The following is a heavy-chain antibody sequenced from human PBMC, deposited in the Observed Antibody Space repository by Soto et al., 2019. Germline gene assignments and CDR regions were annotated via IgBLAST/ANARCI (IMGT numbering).Heavy chain of an antibody. CDR2: INQGGSET. V-gene: IGHV3-7*01. D-gene: IGHD2-21*02. CDR1: GFPFTVFW. Sequence: GGSLRLSCTASGFPFTVFWISWVRLVPGKGLEWLANINQGGSETYYVDSVKGRFTISRDNAANLVYLEMNSLRAEDTAVYYCARDGTILLIGQSSHFWGQGTLVTVSS. J-gene: IGHJ4*02. CDR3: ARDGTILLIGQSSHF.